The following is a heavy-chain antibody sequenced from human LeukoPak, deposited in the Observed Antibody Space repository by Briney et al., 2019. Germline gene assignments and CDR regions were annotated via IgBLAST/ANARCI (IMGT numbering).Heavy chain of an antibody. D-gene: IGHD1-26*01. CDR3: ARRTGSYGAYYFDY. Sequence: SETLSLTCTVSGDSISRYYWSWIRQPAGKGLEWIGRIYNGGIITYNPSLKSRVTMSIDTSNNQFSLRLRFVTAADTAVYYCARRTGSYGAYYFDYWGQGTLVTVSS. CDR2: IYNGGII. J-gene: IGHJ4*02. CDR1: GDSISRYY. V-gene: IGHV4-4*07.